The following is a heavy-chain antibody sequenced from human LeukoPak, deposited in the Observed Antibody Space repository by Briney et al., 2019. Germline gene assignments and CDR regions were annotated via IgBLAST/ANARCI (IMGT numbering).Heavy chain of an antibody. CDR2: ISSNGGST. CDR3: VKGGIQLWFGYFDY. D-gene: IGHD5-18*01. CDR1: GFTFSSYA. V-gene: IGHV3-64D*06. J-gene: IGHJ4*02. Sequence: GGSLRLSCSASGFTFSSYAMHWVRQAPGKGLEYVSAISSNGGSTYYADSVKGRFTISRDNSKNTLYLQVSSLRAEDTAVYYCVKGGIQLWFGYFDYWGQGTLVTVSS.